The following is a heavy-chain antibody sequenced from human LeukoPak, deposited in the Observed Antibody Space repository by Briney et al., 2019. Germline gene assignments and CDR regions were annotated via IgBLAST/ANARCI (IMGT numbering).Heavy chain of an antibody. CDR2: INTNTGES. V-gene: IGHV7-4-1*02. Sequence: ASVKVSCKASGYTFTSSVVNWVRQAPGQGLEWMGWINTNTGESTFAQGFTGRFVFSLDTSVTTAYLQISALKPEDTAVYYCASVGRFGVDYWGPGTLVTVSS. CDR3: ASVGRFGVDY. D-gene: IGHD3-10*01. CDR1: GYTFTSSV. J-gene: IGHJ4*02.